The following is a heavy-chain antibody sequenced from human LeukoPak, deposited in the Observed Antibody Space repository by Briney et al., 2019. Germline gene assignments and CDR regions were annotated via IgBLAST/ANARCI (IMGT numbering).Heavy chain of an antibody. CDR3: ARGAYSGYYYSDY. CDR2: ISPNNGGT. V-gene: IGHV1-2*02. J-gene: IGHJ4*02. D-gene: IGHD5-12*01. Sequence: ASVKVSCKASGYTFTDYCIHWVRQAPGQGLEWIGWISPNNGGTGYVQKFQGRVTLTWDTSITSCYMELNRLRSDDTAVYYCARGAYSGYYYSDYWGQGTLVTVSS. CDR1: GYTFTDYC.